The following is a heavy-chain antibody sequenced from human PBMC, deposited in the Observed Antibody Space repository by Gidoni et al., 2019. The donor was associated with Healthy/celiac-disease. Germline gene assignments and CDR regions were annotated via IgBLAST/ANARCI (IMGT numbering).Heavy chain of an antibody. J-gene: IGHJ4*02. V-gene: IGHV4-31*03. D-gene: IGHD2-15*01. CDR3: ARDRRNPRIFDY. CDR2: IYYSGST. Sequence: QVQLQESGPGLVKPSQTLSFTCTFSGGSISSGGYYWSWIRQHPGKGLEWIGYIYYSGSTYYNPSLKSRVTISVDTSKTQFSLKLSSVTAADTAVYYCARDRRNPRIFDYWGQGTLVTVSS. CDR1: GGSISSGGYY.